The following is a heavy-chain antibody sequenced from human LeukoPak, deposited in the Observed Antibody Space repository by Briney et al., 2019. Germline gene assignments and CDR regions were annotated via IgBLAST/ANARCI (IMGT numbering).Heavy chain of an antibody. CDR3: ARPVNVLMVYANWFDP. V-gene: IGHV1-2*02. D-gene: IGHD2-8*01. J-gene: IGHJ5*02. Sequence: GASVKVSCKASGYTFTGYYMHWVRQAPGQGLEWMGWINPNSGGTNYAQKFQGRVTVTRDTSISTAYMELSRLRSDDTAVYYCARPVNVLMVYANWFDPWGQGTLVTVSS. CDR2: INPNSGGT. CDR1: GYTFTGYY.